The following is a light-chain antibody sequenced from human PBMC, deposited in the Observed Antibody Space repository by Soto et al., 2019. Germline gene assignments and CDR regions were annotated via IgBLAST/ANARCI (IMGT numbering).Light chain of an antibody. CDR1: RSNIGAGYD. Sequence: QSVLTQPPSVSGAPGQRGTISCTGSRSNIGAGYDVHWYQQVPATAPKLLIYRDTTRPSGVPDRFSGSKYGTSASLAIIGLLAEDEADYYSQSYDSSLSGSIVFGAGTKVTVL. CDR2: RDT. J-gene: IGLJ1*01. CDR3: QSYDSSLSGSIV. V-gene: IGLV1-40*01.